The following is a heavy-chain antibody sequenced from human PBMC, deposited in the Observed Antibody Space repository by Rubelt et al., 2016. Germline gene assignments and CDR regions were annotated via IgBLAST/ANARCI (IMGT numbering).Heavy chain of an antibody. J-gene: IGHJ4*02. Sequence: KGLEWVGRIKSKTDGGTTDYAAPVKGRFTISRDDSKNTLYLQMNSLKTEDTAVYYCTTFHYDFWSGYVSPFDYWGQGTLVTVSS. D-gene: IGHD3-3*01. CDR3: TTFHYDFWSGYVSPFDY. CDR2: IKSKTDGGTT. V-gene: IGHV3-15*07.